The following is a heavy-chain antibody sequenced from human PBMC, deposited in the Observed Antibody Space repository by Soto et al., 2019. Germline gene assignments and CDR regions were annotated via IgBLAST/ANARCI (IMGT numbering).Heavy chain of an antibody. J-gene: IGHJ4*02. CDR1: GGTFSSYA. CDR3: ARDNRIAVAGYYFDY. Sequence: PSVKVSCKASGGTFSSYAISWVRQAPGQGLEWMGGIIPIFGTANYAQKFQGRVTITADESTSTAYMELSSLRSEDTAVYYCARDNRIAVAGYYFDYWGQGTLVTVSS. V-gene: IGHV1-69*13. CDR2: IIPIFGTA. D-gene: IGHD6-19*01.